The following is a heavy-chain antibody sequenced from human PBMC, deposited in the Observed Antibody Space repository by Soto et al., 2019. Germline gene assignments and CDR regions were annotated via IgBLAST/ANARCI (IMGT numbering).Heavy chain of an antibody. V-gene: IGHV3-64*01. D-gene: IGHD6-6*01. CDR1: GFTLSGYA. CDR3: ARRARPDFYYMDV. CDR2: ISSNGVVT. Sequence: EVQLAESGGGLAQPGGSLRLSCAASGFTLSGYAMDWVRQAPGKGLEYVSGISSNGVVTYYANSVQGRFTISRDNSKNTVYLQMVSLRPEDMAVYYCARRARPDFYYMDVWGKGTTVTVSS. J-gene: IGHJ6*03.